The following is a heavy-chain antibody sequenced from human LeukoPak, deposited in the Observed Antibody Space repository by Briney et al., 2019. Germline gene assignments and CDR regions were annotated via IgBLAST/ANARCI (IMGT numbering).Heavy chain of an antibody. CDR3: TTEVLEGATDGTFDI. CDR2: IGTGGDT. Sequence: GGSLRLSCAASGFSFSSYDIHWVRQATGKGLEWVSVIGTGGDTYYSGSVKGRFTISRENAKNSLYLQMNSLRAGDTAVYYCTTEVLEGATDGTFDIWGKGTMVTVSS. J-gene: IGHJ3*02. D-gene: IGHD1-14*01. V-gene: IGHV3-13*04. CDR1: GFSFSSYD.